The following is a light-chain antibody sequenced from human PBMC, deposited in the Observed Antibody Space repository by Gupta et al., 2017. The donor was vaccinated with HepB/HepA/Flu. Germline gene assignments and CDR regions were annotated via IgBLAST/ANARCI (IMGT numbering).Light chain of an antibody. Sequence: QSALTQPASVSGSPGQAITISCTGTSNDVGGYKYVSWYRQHPGKAPKLMIYDVSSQPSGVSHRFSGSKSGTTASLTIARLQTEDEAVYYCSSYTSSGTLVVFGGGTKLPVL. CDR3: SSYTSSGTLVV. CDR1: SNDVGGYKY. J-gene: IGLJ2*01. V-gene: IGLV2-14*03. CDR2: DVS.